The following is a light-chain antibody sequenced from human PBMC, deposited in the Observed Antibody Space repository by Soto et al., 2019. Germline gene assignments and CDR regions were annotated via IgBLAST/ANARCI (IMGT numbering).Light chain of an antibody. Sequence: DIQMTQSPSSLSPSIGDRVTITCRASQRINIYLNWYRQKPGKAPELLIYSASSLQSGVPSRFSGSGSGTDFTLTISSLQPEDFATYYCQQANSFPLTFGGGTKVDIK. CDR3: QQANSFPLT. J-gene: IGKJ4*01. CDR1: QRINIY. V-gene: IGKV1-39*01. CDR2: SAS.